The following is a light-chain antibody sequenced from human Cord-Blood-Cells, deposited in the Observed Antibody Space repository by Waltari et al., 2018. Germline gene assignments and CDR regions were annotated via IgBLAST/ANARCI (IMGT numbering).Light chain of an antibody. Sequence: IVLTQSPGTLSLSLGERATLSCRASQSVSSSYLAWYQQKPGQAPRLLIYGASSRATGIPDRFSGSGSGTDFTLTISRLEPEDFAVYYCQQYGSSPQTFGQGTKLEIK. CDR3: QQYGSSPQT. V-gene: IGKV3-20*01. CDR1: QSVSSSY. CDR2: GAS. J-gene: IGKJ2*01.